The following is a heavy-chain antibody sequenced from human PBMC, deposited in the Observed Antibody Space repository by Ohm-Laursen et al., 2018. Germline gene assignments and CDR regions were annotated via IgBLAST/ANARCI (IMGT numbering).Heavy chain of an antibody. D-gene: IGHD2-2*02. CDR3: ARELNLGYCSSTSCYSYWYFDL. CDR2: IYTSGST. J-gene: IGHJ2*01. CDR1: GGSISSYY. Sequence: GTLSLTCTVSGGSISSYYWSWIRQPAGKGLEWIGRIYTSGSTNYNPSLKSRVTMSVDTSKNQFSLKLSSVTAADTAVYYCARELNLGYCSSTSCYSYWYFDLWGRGTLVTVSS. V-gene: IGHV4-4*07.